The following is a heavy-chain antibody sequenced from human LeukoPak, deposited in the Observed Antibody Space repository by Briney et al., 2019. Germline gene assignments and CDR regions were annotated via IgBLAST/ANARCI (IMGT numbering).Heavy chain of an antibody. V-gene: IGHV3-23*01. D-gene: IGHD6-6*01. J-gene: IGHJ4*02. Sequence: GGSLRLSCEVFGFTFSTSAMSWVRQAPGKGLEWVSGIRASDDTTYYVDSVKGRFTVSRDNSKNTLYLQMNSLRGEDTAVYYCARDPSNPTAFDYWGQGTLVTVSS. CDR1: GFTFSTSA. CDR3: ARDPSNPTAFDY. CDR2: IRASDDTT.